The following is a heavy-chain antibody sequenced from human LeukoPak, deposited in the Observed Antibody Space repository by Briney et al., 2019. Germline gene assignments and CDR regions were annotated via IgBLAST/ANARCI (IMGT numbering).Heavy chain of an antibody. Sequence: GGSLRLSCAASGFTFSSYWTHWVRQAPGKGLVWVSRINSDGSSTIYTDSVKDRFTISRDNAKNTLYLQMNSLRAEDTAVYYCARGRVVVITTPEYAFDMWGQGTMVTVSS. CDR1: GFTFSSYW. V-gene: IGHV3-74*01. J-gene: IGHJ3*02. D-gene: IGHD3-22*01. CDR3: ARGRVVVITTPEYAFDM. CDR2: INSDGSST.